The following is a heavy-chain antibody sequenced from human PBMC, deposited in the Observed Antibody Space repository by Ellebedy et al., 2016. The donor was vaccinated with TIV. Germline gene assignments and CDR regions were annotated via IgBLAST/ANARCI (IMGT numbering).Heavy chain of an antibody. D-gene: IGHD3-3*01. V-gene: IGHV4-59*01. CDR1: GGSMSGDY. J-gene: IGHJ3*01. CDR3: ARRPITLFGVTDAFDV. Sequence: MPGGSLRLSCTVSGGSMSGDYWSRIRQSPGKGLEWLGEIFHSGGTVYTPSPKNRVTISVDTSKNQSSLNLTSVTAADTAVYYCARRPITLFGVTDAFDVWGQGTMVTVSS. CDR2: IFHSGGT.